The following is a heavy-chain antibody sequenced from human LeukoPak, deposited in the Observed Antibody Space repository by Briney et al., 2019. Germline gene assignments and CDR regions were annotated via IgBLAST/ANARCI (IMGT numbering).Heavy chain of an antibody. J-gene: IGHJ3*02. V-gene: IGHV3-23*01. CDR1: GFTFNSYD. Sequence: GGSLRLSCAASGFTFNSYDMSWVRQAPGKGMEWVSAISGSGGRTYYADSVKGRFTISRDNSKNTLYLQMNSLRAEDTAVYYCAKCYYDSSGYYFGAFDIWGQGTMVTVSS. CDR3: AKCYYDSSGYYFGAFDI. D-gene: IGHD3-22*01. CDR2: ISGSGGRT.